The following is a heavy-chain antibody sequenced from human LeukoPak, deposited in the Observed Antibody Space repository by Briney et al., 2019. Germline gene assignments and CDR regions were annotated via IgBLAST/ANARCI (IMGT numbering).Heavy chain of an antibody. D-gene: IGHD2-2*01. CDR3: AKDGDEGYCSSTSCYHFDY. V-gene: IGHV3-74*01. CDR1: GFTFSSYW. CDR2: IASDGSST. J-gene: IGHJ4*02. Sequence: GSLRLSCAASGFTFSSYWMNWVRQAPGKGLVWVSRIASDGSSTTYADSVKGRFSISRDNAKNTLYLQMNSLRAEDTAVYYCAKDGDEGYCSSTSCYHFDYWGQGTLVTVSS.